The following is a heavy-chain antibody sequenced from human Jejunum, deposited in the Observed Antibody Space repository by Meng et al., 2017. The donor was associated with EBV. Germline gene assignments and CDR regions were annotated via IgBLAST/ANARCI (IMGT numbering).Heavy chain of an antibody. CDR2: ISSSGTTI. CDR3: ARGAVLSLRSQFDP. CDR1: GFNFSDYD. Sequence: VESRGGLVSPGGSLRLSCAASGFNFSDYDMSWFRQAPGRGLEWVSYISSSGTTIFYADSVQGRFTISRDNAKNSVFLQMRSLTVEDTAVYYCARGAVLSLRSQFDPWGQGTLVTVSS. D-gene: IGHD4-17*01. V-gene: IGHV3-11*01. J-gene: IGHJ5*02.